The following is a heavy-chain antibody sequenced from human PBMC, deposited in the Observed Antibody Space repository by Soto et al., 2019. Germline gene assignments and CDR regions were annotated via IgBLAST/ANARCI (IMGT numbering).Heavy chain of an antibody. CDR1: GGSISSGDYY. CDR2: IYYSGST. V-gene: IGHV4-30-4*01. D-gene: IGHD5-12*01. CDR3: ARDGSGAYSGYENYYYYGMDV. J-gene: IGHJ6*02. Sequence: PSETLSLTCTVSGGSISSGDYYWSWIRQPPGKGLEWIGYIYYSGSTYYNPSLKSRVTISVDTSKNQFSLKLSSVTAADTAVYYCARDGSGAYSGYENYYYYGMDVWGQGTTVTAP.